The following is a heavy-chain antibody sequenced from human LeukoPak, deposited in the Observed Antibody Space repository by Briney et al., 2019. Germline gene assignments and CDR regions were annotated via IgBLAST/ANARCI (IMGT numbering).Heavy chain of an antibody. D-gene: IGHD5-24*01. Sequence: PGGSLRLSCAASKFTFSNYWMHWVRQAPGEGLVWVPRINSDGSITTYADSVKGRFTISRDNAENTLYLQMNSLRAEDTAVYYCARDRDGYAIFDYWGQGTLVTVSS. CDR1: KFTFSNYW. CDR3: ARDRDGYAIFDY. CDR2: INSDGSIT. V-gene: IGHV3-74*01. J-gene: IGHJ4*02.